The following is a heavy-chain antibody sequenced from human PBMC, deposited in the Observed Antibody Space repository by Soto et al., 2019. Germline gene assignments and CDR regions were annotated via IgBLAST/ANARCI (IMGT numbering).Heavy chain of an antibody. CDR1: GFTFSSYA. V-gene: IGHV3-64*02. CDR3: ARVFYDSGGYYYDY. D-gene: IGHD3-22*01. CDR2: ITSNGGGT. Sequence: GGSLRLSCAASGFTFSSYAMHWVRQAPGKGLEYVSAITSNGGGTFYADSVRGRFTISRDNSKNTLYLQMGGLRAEDMAVYYCARVFYDSGGYYYDYWGQGTLVTVSS. J-gene: IGHJ4*02.